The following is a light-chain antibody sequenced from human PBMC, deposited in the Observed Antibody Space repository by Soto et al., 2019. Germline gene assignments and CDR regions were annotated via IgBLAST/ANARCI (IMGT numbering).Light chain of an antibody. J-gene: IGKJ4*01. CDR1: QSVSSSY. Sequence: EIVLTQSPGTLSLSPGERATLSCRASQSVSSSYLAWYQQKPGQAPRLLIYGASSRATGIPDRFSGSGSGTDFTLTISRLEPEYFAVYYCQQSASSPLTVGGGT. CDR2: GAS. V-gene: IGKV3-20*01. CDR3: QQSASSPLT.